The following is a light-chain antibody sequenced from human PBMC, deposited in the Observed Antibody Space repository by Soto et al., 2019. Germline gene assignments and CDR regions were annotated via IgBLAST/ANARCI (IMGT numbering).Light chain of an antibody. Sequence: SYELTQPPSVSVSPGQTASITCSGDKLGDKYACWYQQKPGQSPVLVIYQDSKRPSGIPERFSGSNSGNTATLTISGTQAMEEADYYCQAWDSSSRYVFGTGTKLTVL. V-gene: IGLV3-1*01. CDR2: QDS. J-gene: IGLJ1*01. CDR1: KLGDKY. CDR3: QAWDSSSRYV.